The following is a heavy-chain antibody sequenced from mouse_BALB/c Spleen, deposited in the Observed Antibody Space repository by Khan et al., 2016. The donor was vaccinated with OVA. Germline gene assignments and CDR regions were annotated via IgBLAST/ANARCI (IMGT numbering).Heavy chain of an antibody. J-gene: IGHJ3*01. CDR1: GYTFTTYW. V-gene: IGHV1-7*01. Sequence: QVQLQQSGAELAKPGASMKMSCKASGYTFTTYWMHWVKQRPGQGLEWIGYIDPTTGYTEYNQKFKDRATLTTDKSSSTAYMQLSSLTSEDSAVYYCTRRGLDGIFAYWGQGTLVTVSA. CDR2: IDPTTGYT. CDR3: TRRGLDGIFAY. D-gene: IGHD2-1*01.